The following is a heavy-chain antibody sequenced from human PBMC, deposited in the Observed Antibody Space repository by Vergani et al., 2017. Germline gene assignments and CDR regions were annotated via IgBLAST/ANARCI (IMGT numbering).Heavy chain of an antibody. CDR2: ISSSSSYT. Sequence: EVQLLESGGGLVQPGGSLRLSCAASGFTFSSYSMNWVRQAPGKGLEWVSSISSSSSYTNYADSVKGRFTISRDNAKNSLYLQMNSLRAEDTAVYYCARGRENIDYWGQGTLVTVSS. CDR1: GFTFSSYS. D-gene: IGHD1-26*01. CDR3: ARGRENIDY. V-gene: IGHV3-21*01. J-gene: IGHJ4*02.